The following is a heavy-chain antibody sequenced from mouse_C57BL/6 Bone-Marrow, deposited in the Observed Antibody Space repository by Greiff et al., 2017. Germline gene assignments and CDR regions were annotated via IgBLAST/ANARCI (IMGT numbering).Heavy chain of an antibody. Sequence: QVQLQQPGVELVKPGASVKMSCKASGYTFTSYWITWVKQRPGQGLEWIGDIYPGSGSTNYNEKFKSKATLTVDTSSSTAYMQLSSLTSEDSAIYYCARPELDFDVWGTGTTVTVSS. CDR1: GYTFTSYW. CDR3: ARPELDFDV. J-gene: IGHJ1*03. D-gene: IGHD3-3*01. V-gene: IGHV1-55*01. CDR2: IYPGSGST.